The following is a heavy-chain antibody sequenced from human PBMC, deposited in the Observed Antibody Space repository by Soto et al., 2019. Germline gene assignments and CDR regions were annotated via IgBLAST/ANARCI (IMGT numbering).Heavy chain of an antibody. V-gene: IGHV3-48*02. D-gene: IGHD6-6*01. Sequence: EVQLVESGGDLVQAGGSLRLSCAASGLTINTYNMNWVRQAPGKGLEWVSYISSSSGTIYYADSVKGRFTISRDNDKNSLFLQMSSRRDDDTAVYYCATEHSLAWRFFDYWGQGTLVTVSS. CDR2: ISSSSGTI. CDR3: ATEHSLAWRFFDY. J-gene: IGHJ4*02. CDR1: GLTINTYN.